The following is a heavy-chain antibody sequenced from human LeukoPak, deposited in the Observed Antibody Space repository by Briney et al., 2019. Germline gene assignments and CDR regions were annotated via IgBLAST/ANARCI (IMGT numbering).Heavy chain of an antibody. CDR2: IYHSGST. V-gene: IGHV4-30-2*01. J-gene: IGHJ5*02. CDR3: ARAYNWFDP. Sequence: SQTLSPTCAVSGGSISSGGYSWSWIRQPPGKGLEWIGYIYHSGSTYYNPSLKSRVTISVDRSKNQFSLKLSSVTAADTAVYYCARAYNWFDPWGQGTLVTVSS. CDR1: GGSISSGGYS.